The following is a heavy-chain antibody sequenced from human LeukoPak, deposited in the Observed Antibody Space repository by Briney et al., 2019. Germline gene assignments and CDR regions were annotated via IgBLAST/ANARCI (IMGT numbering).Heavy chain of an antibody. Sequence: SETLSLTCTVSGGSISGYYWTWIRQPPGKGLEWIGYISYSGSTSSHPSLKSRVTISLDTSKSQFSLKLTSVTAADTAVYYCVRGYSGYPYYLDYWGQGTLVTVSS. J-gene: IGHJ4*02. CDR3: VRGYSGYPYYLDY. CDR2: ISYSGST. CDR1: GGSISGYY. V-gene: IGHV4-59*08. D-gene: IGHD5-12*01.